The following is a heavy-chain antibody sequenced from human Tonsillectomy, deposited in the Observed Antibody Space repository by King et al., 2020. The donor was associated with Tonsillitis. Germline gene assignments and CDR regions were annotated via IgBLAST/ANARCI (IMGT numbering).Heavy chain of an antibody. J-gene: IGHJ4*02. CDR1: GFSFSSYT. D-gene: IGHD3-10*01. V-gene: IGHV3-30*04. CDR3: ARDSWFGELLGYYFDY. Sequence: VQLVESGGGVVQPGRSLRLSCAASGFSFSSYTMHWLRQAPGKGLEWVAVISYDGSNKYYADSVKGRFTISRDNSKNTLYLQMNSVRAEDTAVYYCARDSWFGELLGYYFDYWGQGILVTVSS. CDR2: ISYDGSNK.